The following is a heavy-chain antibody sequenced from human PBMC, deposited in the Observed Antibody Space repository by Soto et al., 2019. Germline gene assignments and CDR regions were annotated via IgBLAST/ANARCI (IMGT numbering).Heavy chain of an antibody. CDR1: GYSFTSYW. CDR2: IYPGDSDT. D-gene: IGHD3-9*01. J-gene: IGHJ6*02. Sequence: RGESLKISCKGSGYSFTSYWIGWVRQMPGKGLEWMGIIYPGDSDTRYSPSFQGQVTISADKSISTAYLQWSSLKASDTAMYYCARTNWLTTYYYYGMDVWGQGTTVTVSS. CDR3: ARTNWLTTYYYYGMDV. V-gene: IGHV5-51*01.